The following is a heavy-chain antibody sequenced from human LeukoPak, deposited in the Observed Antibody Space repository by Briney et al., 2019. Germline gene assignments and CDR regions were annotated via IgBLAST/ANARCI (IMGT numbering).Heavy chain of an antibody. J-gene: IGHJ5*02. V-gene: IGHV4-34*01. CDR2: INHSGST. CDR1: GGSFSGYY. Sequence: SETLSLTCAVYGGSFSGYYWSWIRQPPGKGLEWIGEINHSGSTNYNPSLKSRVTISVDTSKNQFSLKLSSVTAADTAVYYCARGWVSRRYCSSTSCYRPPGWFDPWGQGTLVTVSS. D-gene: IGHD2-2*01. CDR3: ARGWVSRRYCSSTSCYRPPGWFDP.